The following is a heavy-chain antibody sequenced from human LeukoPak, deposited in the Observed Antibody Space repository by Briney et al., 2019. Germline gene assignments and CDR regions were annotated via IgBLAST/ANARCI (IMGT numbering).Heavy chain of an antibody. V-gene: IGHV4-61*05. CDR2: IYTSGST. CDR1: GGSIRGSNYY. D-gene: IGHD3-22*01. CDR3: ARTRYDYYDSSGEVSYYMDV. J-gene: IGHJ6*03. Sequence: SETLSLTCTVSGGSIRGSNYYWGWIRQPPGKGLEWIGRIYTSGSTNYNPSLKSRVTMSVDTSKNQFSLKLSSVTAADTAVYYCARTRYDYYDSSGEVSYYMDVWGKGTTVTISS.